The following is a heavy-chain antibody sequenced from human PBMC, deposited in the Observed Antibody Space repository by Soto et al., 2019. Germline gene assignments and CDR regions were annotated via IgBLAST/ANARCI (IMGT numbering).Heavy chain of an antibody. V-gene: IGHV1-3*01. CDR1: GYTFTSYA. J-gene: IGHJ4*02. D-gene: IGHD2-21*02. CDR3: AIAICGGDCYSFDY. CDR2: INAGNGIT. Sequence: ASVKVSCKASGYTFTSYAMHWVRQAPGQRFEWMGWINAGNGITIYAQKLQGRVTMTTDTSTSTAYMELRSLRSDVTAVYYCAIAICGGDCYSFDYWGQGTLVTSPQ.